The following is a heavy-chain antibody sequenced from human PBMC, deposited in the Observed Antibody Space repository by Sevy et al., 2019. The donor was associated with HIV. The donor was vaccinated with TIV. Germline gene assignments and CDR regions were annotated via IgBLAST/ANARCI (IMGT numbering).Heavy chain of an antibody. Sequence: ASVKVSCKASGGTFSNYAISWVRQAPGQGLEWMGGFIPMFDTANYAQKFQGKVTLTADGSTTTAYMELSSLRSDDTAVYYCAGAYFDSSRYSPLYYYGMDVWGQGTTVTVSS. CDR2: FIPMFDTA. V-gene: IGHV1-69*13. D-gene: IGHD3-22*01. CDR3: AGAYFDSSRYSPLYYYGMDV. CDR1: GGTFSNYA. J-gene: IGHJ6*02.